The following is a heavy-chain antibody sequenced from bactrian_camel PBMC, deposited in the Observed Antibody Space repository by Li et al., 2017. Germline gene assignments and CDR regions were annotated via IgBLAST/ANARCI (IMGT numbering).Heavy chain of an antibody. Sequence: QVQLVESGGGSVQAGGSLRLSCSVSGYIISDPCMGWIHQAPGKERETVAAKYTALGISYYADSAKGRFTISQDNAKSTVYLQMNSLKPEDTAIYYCAADSVNLQLARYYTYWGQGTQVTVS. V-gene: IGHV3S53*01. D-gene: IGHD6*01. J-gene: IGHJ4*01. CDR2: KYTALGIS. CDR1: GYIISDPC. CDR3: AADSVNLQLARYYTY.